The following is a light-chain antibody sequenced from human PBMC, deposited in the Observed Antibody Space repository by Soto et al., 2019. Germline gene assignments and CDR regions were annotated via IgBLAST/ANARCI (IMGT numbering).Light chain of an antibody. Sequence: EIVMTQSPATLSVSPGERATLSCRASQTVSSNLAWYQQKPGQAPRLLIYGASTRATGIPARFSGSGSGTEFTLTISSLQSEEFAVYYCQQYSSWPFPFGPGTKVDIK. J-gene: IGKJ3*01. V-gene: IGKV3-15*01. CDR1: QTVSSN. CDR2: GAS. CDR3: QQYSSWPFP.